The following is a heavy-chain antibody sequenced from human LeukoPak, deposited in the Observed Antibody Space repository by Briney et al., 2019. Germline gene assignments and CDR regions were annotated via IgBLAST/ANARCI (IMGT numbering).Heavy chain of an antibody. J-gene: IGHJ6*02. Sequence: GRSLRLSCAASGFTFSSYGMHWVRQAPGKGLEWVAVIWYDGSNKYYADSVKGRFTISRDNSKNTLYLQMNSLRAEDTAVYYCARDRDVLRFLEWLGTGGMDVWGQGTTVTVSS. CDR1: GFTFSSYG. V-gene: IGHV3-33*08. CDR2: IWYDGSNK. CDR3: ARDRDVLRFLEWLGTGGMDV. D-gene: IGHD3-3*01.